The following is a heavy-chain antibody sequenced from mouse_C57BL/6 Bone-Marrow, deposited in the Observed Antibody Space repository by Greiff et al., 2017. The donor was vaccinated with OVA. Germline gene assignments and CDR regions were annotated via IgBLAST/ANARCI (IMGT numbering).Heavy chain of an antibody. V-gene: IGHV14-3*01. Sequence: EVQLQQSVAELVRPGASVKLSCTASGFTIKNTYMHWVKQRPEQGLEWIGRIDPANDNTKYAPKFQGKATMTADTSSNTAYLQLSSLSSEDTAVYCCARGNVGSSFYAMDYWGQGTSVTVSS. J-gene: IGHJ4*01. CDR2: IDPANDNT. CDR1: GFTIKNTY. CDR3: ARGNVGSSFYAMDY. D-gene: IGHD1-1*01.